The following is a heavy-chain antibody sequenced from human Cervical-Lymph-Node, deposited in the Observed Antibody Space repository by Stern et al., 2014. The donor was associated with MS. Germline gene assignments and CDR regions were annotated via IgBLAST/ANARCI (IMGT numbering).Heavy chain of an antibody. CDR1: GGSISSDGYY. CDR3: AREYDSSGYGLRTESCYFDY. J-gene: IGHJ4*02. V-gene: IGHV4-30-4*08. CDR2: IYYRGST. D-gene: IGHD3-22*01. Sequence: HVQLQESGPGLVKPSQTLSLTCTVSGGSISSDGYYWSWIRQHPGKGLEWIGYIYYRGSTYYNPSLNSRVALSIDASKNQFSLKLSSVTAADTAVYYCAREYDSSGYGLRTESCYFDYWGQGTLVTVSS.